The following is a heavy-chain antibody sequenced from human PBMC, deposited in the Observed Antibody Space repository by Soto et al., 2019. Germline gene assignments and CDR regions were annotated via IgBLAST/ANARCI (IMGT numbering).Heavy chain of an antibody. CDR1: GFTFSSYA. CDR3: AKDCRWLRYETPEYFQH. D-gene: IGHD5-12*01. Sequence: QPGGSLRLSCAASGFTFSSYAMSWVRQAPGKGLEWVSAISGSGGSTYYADSVKGRFTISRDNSKNTLYLQMNSLRAEDTAVYYCAKDCRWLRYETPEYFQHWGQGTLVTVSS. CDR2: ISGSGGST. J-gene: IGHJ1*01. V-gene: IGHV3-23*01.